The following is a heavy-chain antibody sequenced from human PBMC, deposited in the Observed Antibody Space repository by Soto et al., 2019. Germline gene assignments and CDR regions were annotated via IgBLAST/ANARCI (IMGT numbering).Heavy chain of an antibody. CDR1: GGTFSSYS. CDR2: IIPVFGSA. V-gene: IGHV1-69*13. CDR3: ARGLRVFGVDYGFDI. J-gene: IGHJ3*02. Sequence: SVKVSCKASGGTFSSYSFSWVRQSPGQGLEWMGGIIPVFGSANYAQKFQGRVTITADESTSTAYMELSSLRSEDTAVYYCARGLRVFGVDYGFDIWGQGTMVTVSS. D-gene: IGHD3-3*01.